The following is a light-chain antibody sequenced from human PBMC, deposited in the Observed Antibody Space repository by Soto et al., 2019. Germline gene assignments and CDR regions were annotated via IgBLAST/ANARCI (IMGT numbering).Light chain of an antibody. CDR2: KTS. V-gene: IGKV1-5*03. J-gene: IGKJ1*01. CDR3: QHWNDYSWT. CDR1: QSISIW. Sequence: DSHMTQSPSTLSASVGDRVTITCRASQSISIWLAWYQQKPGKAPNLLIYKTSSLETGVPSRFSGSGSGTEFTLTISSLQPDYFATYSCQHWNDYSWTFGQGTKVEVK.